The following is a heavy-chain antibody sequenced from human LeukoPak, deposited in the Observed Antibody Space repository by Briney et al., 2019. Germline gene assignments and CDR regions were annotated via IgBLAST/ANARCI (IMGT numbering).Heavy chain of an antibody. Sequence: PSQTLSLTCTVSGGSISSGSYYWSWIRQPAGKGLEWIGRIYTSGSTYYNPSLKRRVTISVDTSKNQFSLKLSSVTAADTAVYFCAGPRGDDSGGYYTWYFHHWGQSILVTVSS. CDR2: IYTSGST. D-gene: IGHD3-22*01. J-gene: IGHJ1*01. V-gene: IGHV4-61*02. CDR1: GGSISSGSYY. CDR3: AGPRGDDSGGYYTWYFHH.